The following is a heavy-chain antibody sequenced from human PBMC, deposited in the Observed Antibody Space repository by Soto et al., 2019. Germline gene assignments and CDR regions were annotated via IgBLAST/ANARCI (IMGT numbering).Heavy chain of an antibody. D-gene: IGHD3-3*01. CDR2: MNPNSGNT. J-gene: IGHJ6*02. CDR1: GYTFTSYD. CDR3: ARYRRYYDFLRGDYNTYYYYGMDV. V-gene: IGHV1-8*01. Sequence: ASVKVSCTSSGYTFTSYDINWVRQATGQGLEWMGWMNPNSGNTGYAQKFQGRVTMTRNTSISTAYMELSSLRSEDTAVYYCARYRRYYDFLRGDYNTYYYYGMDVWGQGTTVTV.